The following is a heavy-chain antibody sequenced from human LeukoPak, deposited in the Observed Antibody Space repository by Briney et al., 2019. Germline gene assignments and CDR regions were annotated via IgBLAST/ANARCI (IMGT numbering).Heavy chain of an antibody. CDR3: ARAGAYYDFWSGYYNFDY. CDR2: IKQDGSEK. CDR1: GFTFSSYW. D-gene: IGHD3-3*01. V-gene: IGHV3-7*01. Sequence: PGGSLRLSCAASGFTFSSYWMSWVRQAPGKGLEWVANIKQDGSEKYYVDSVKGRFTIYRDNAKNSLYLQMNSLRAEDTAVYYCARAGAYYDFWSGYYNFDYWGQGTLVTVSS. J-gene: IGHJ4*02.